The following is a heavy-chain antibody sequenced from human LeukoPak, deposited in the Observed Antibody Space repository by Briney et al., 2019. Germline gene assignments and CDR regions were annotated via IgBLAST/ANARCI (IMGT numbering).Heavy chain of an antibody. J-gene: IGHJ6*02. Sequence: GGSLRLSCAASGFTFDDYAMHWVRQAPGKGLEWVSLNSGDGGSTYYADSVKGRFTISRDNSKNTLYLQMNSLRAEDPAVYYCARDQRDSSGWSGYYYYGMDVWGQGTTVTVSS. CDR1: GFTFDDYA. CDR3: ARDQRDSSGWSGYYYYGMDV. V-gene: IGHV3-43*02. CDR2: NSGDGGST. D-gene: IGHD6-19*01.